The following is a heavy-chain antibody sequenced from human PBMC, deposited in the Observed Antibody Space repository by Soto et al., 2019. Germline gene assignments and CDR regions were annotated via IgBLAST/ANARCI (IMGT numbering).Heavy chain of an antibody. D-gene: IGHD4-4*01. J-gene: IGHJ4*02. CDR3: PKSRGDSWTTYYFDY. CDR1: GFTFSSNS. V-gene: IGHV3-23*01. Sequence: EVQLLESGAGWVQPPGSLKLSCAASGFTFSSNSMSWLRHAAGKGLERVSGISGRGGSTYYANSVKGRFTITRDNSENMLYLQIYSLRAEATAAYFCPKSRGDSWTTYYFDYWGQGTLITVSS. CDR2: ISGRGGST.